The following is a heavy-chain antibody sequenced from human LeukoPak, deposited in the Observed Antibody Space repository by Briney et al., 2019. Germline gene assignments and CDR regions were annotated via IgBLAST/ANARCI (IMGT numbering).Heavy chain of an antibody. V-gene: IGHV3-7*01. CDR2: IKQDGSEK. CDR3: ARDRRMRDGYSYFDY. Sequence: GGSLRLSCAASGFTVSDYSMSWFRQAPGKGLEWVANIKQDGSEKYYVDSVKGRFTISRDNAKNSLYLQMSSLRAEDTAVYYCARDRRMRDGYSYFDYWGQGTLVTVSS. J-gene: IGHJ4*02. D-gene: IGHD5-24*01. CDR1: GFTVSDYS.